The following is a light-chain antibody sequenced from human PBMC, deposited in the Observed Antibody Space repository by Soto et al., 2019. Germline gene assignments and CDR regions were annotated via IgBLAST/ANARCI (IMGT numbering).Light chain of an antibody. V-gene: IGLV1-44*01. CDR2: DND. Sequence: QSVLTQSPSVSGTPGQRVTMSCSGSTSNIGNNPVNWYQQSPGTAPKLLMYDNDQRPSGVADRFSGSKSGTSATLGITGLQTGDEADYYCGTWDSSREVFGGGTKLTVL. CDR1: TSNIGNNP. J-gene: IGLJ3*02. CDR3: GTWDSSREV.